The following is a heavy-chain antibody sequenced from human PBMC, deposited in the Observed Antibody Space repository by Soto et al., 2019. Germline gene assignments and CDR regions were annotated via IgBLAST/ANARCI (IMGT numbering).Heavy chain of an antibody. D-gene: IGHD1-26*01. V-gene: IGHV3-23*01. J-gene: IGHJ3*02. Sequence: GGSLRLSCAASGFTFSSYAVSWVRQAPGKGLEWVSSISGSGVNTYYADSVKGRFTISRDNSKNTLYLQMNSLRAEDTAVYYCAKAIVGATLQAFDIWGQGTMVTVSS. CDR3: AKAIVGATLQAFDI. CDR2: ISGSGVNT. CDR1: GFTFSSYA.